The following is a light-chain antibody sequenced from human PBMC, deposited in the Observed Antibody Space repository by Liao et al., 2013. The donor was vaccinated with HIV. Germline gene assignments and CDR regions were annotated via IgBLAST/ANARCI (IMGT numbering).Light chain of an antibody. CDR3: LACDSSTVV. CDR2: QDS. Sequence: SYELTQPPSVSVSPGQTATITCSGDKLGDKYVCWYQQKPGQSPVLVIYQDSKRPSGIPERFSGSNSGNTATLTISGTQAMDEADYYCLACDSSTVVFGGRDQADRP. J-gene: IGLJ2*01. CDR1: KLGDKY. V-gene: IGLV3-1*01.